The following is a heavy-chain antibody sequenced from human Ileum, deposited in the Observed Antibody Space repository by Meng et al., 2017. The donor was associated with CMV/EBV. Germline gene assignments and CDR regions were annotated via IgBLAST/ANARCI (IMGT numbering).Heavy chain of an antibody. V-gene: IGHV1-2*06. CDR3: ARDQLRGAATFECRYTFDC. D-gene: IGHD2-15*01. Sequence: ASVKVSCKASGYTFTGYYMHWVRQAPGQGLEWMGHVNANSGGTNYAQKFQGRVTMTRDTSTSTAYMELSRLSSDDTAVYYCARDQLRGAATFECRYTFDCWGQGTLVTVSS. J-gene: IGHJ4*02. CDR1: GYTFTGYY. CDR2: VNANSGGT.